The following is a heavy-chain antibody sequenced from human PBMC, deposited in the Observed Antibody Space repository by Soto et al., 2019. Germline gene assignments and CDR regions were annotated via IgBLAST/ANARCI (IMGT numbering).Heavy chain of an antibody. Sequence: GGSLRLSCAASGFTFSSYAMSWVRQAPGKGLEWVSAISGSGGSTYYADSVKGRFTISRDNSKNTLYLQMNSLRADDTAVYYCAKSRSYGERYNDYFDYWGQGTLVTVSS. CDR2: ISGSGGST. CDR1: GFTFSSYA. CDR3: AKSRSYGERYNDYFDY. J-gene: IGHJ4*02. V-gene: IGHV3-23*01. D-gene: IGHD1-20*01.